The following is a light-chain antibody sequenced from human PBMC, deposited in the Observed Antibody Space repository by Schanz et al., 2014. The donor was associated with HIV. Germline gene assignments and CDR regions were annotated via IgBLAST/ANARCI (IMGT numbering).Light chain of an antibody. CDR2: GAS. CDR1: QSVRNNY. Sequence: EIVLTQSPGTLSLSPRSRATLSCRASQSVRNNYLAWYQQKPGQAPRLLIYGASTRVTGIPARFSGSGSGTDFTLTISSLEPEDFAVYYCQYFGNSGGTFGGGTKVEIK. CDR3: QYFGNSGGT. V-gene: IGKV3-20*01. J-gene: IGKJ4*01.